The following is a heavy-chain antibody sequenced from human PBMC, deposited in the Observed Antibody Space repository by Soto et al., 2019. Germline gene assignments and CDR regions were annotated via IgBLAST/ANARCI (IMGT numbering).Heavy chain of an antibody. CDR3: AREGAYDSGGYSYFDY. J-gene: IGHJ4*02. D-gene: IGHD3-22*01. CDR2: IYYSGST. V-gene: IGHV4-30-4*01. CDR1: GGSISSGDYY. Sequence: SETLSLPCTVSGGSISSGDYYWSWIRQPPGKGLEWIGYIYYSGSTYYNPSLKSRVTISVDTSKNQFSLKLSSVTAADTAVYYCAREGAYDSGGYSYFDYWGQGTLVTVSS.